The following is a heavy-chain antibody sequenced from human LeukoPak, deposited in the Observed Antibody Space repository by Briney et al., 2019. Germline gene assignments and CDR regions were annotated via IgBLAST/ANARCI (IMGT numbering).Heavy chain of an antibody. D-gene: IGHD3-9*01. CDR2: ISYDGSDK. V-gene: IGHV3-30*03. CDR3: ARDLTRRDAAGDY. CDR1: GFIFSSYV. J-gene: IGHJ4*02. Sequence: GGSLRLSCAASGFIFSSYVMHWVRQAPGKGLEWVAVISYDGSDKYYADSVKGRFTISRDNSQNTLYLQMNSLRAEDTAVYYCARDLTRRDAAGDYWGQGTLVSVSS.